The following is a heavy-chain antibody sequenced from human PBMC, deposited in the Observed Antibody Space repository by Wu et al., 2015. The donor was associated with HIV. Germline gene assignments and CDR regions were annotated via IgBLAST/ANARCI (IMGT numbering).Heavy chain of an antibody. J-gene: IGHJ4*02. Sequence: QVHLLQSGAEVKKPGSSVRVSCKASGATFKSYALSWVRQAPGQGLEWMGRLIPMYGTANYAQKFQGRVTITADESTNTAYMAVSSLRSDDTAVYYCARDRHYYGSGSYYGMDYWGQGNPGHRLL. V-gene: IGHV1-69*13. CDR2: LIPMYGTA. CDR1: GATFKSYA. D-gene: IGHD3-10*01. CDR3: ARDRHYYGSGSYYGMDY.